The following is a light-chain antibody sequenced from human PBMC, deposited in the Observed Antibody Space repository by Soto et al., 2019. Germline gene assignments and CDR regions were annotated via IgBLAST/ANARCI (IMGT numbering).Light chain of an antibody. V-gene: IGKV1-5*01. CDR2: DVS. CDR1: QSINNL. Sequence: DVQMTQSPSTLSASVGDRVTISCRASQSINNLLAWYQQKPGKAPKFLIYDVSTLESGVPSRFSASGSGTEFTLTISGLQPDDFATYYCHQYNSYTWTFGQGTKVDI. CDR3: HQYNSYTWT. J-gene: IGKJ1*01.